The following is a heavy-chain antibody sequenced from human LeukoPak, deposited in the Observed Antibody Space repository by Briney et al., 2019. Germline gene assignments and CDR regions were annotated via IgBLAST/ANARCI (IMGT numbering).Heavy chain of an antibody. Sequence: KPGGSLRLSCAASGFTFSSYSMNWVRQAPGKGLEWVSSISSSSSYIYYADSVKGRFTIYRDNAKNSLYLQMNSLRAEDTAVYYCAREVYYYDSSGYGLWGQGTLVTVSS. J-gene: IGHJ4*02. CDR3: AREVYYYDSSGYGL. V-gene: IGHV3-21*01. D-gene: IGHD3-22*01. CDR2: ISSSSSYI. CDR1: GFTFSSYS.